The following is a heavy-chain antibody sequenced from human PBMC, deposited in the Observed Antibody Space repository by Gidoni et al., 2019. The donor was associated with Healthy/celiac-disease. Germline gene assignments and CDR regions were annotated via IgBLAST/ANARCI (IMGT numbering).Heavy chain of an antibody. CDR2: RNPNSGNT. D-gene: IGHD3-10*01. V-gene: IGHV1-8*01. CDR3: ATWTGAIRGYYYGMDV. Sequence: QVQLVQSGAEVKKPGASVKVSCKASGYTFTSYDINWVRQATGQGLEWMGWRNPNSGNTGYAQKFQGRVTMTRNTSISTAYMELSSLRSEDTAVYYCATWTGAIRGYYYGMDVWGQGTTVTVSS. CDR1: GYTFTSYD. J-gene: IGHJ6*02.